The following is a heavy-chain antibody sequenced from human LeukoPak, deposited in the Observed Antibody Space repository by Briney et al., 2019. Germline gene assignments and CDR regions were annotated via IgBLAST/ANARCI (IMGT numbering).Heavy chain of an antibody. D-gene: IGHD3-10*01. CDR2: ISGSGGST. CDR1: GFTFSSYA. J-gene: IGHJ4*02. V-gene: IGHV3-23*01. CDR3: AKDEGGLWFGELLGRPCYFDY. Sequence: PGGSLRLSCAASGFTFSSYAMSWVRQAPGKGLEWVSAISGSGGSTYYADSVKGRFTISRDNSKNTLYLQMNSLRAEDTAVYYCAKDEGGLWFGELLGRPCYFDYWGQGTLVTVSS.